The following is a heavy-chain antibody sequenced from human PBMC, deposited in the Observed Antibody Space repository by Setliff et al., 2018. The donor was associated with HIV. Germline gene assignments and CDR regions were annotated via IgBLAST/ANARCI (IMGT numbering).Heavy chain of an antibody. CDR3: ARDGVWSSGLDAFDI. CDR2: IETSGGNI. V-gene: IGHV4-4*07. Sequence: SETLSLTCTVSGASTSGYYWSWIRQAAGKGLEWIGRIETSGGNIDSNPSFKSRVTMSGDTPKNQFSLKLSSVTAADTAVYYCARDGVWSSGLDAFDIWGQGTMVTVSS. J-gene: IGHJ3*02. CDR1: GASTSGYY. D-gene: IGHD3-22*01.